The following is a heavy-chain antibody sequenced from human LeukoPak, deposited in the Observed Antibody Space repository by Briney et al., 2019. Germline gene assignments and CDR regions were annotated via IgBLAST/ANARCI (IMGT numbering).Heavy chain of an antibody. CDR3: ARWGAGRTADY. V-gene: IGHV3-33*01. CDR2: IYYDGSEQ. Sequence: GGSLRLSCVGSGFTFGSNGMHWVRQAPGKGLEWVAVIYYDGSEQYYADSVKGRFTISRDNSKNTLCLQMNSLRVEDTATYHCARWGAGRTADYWGQGTQVTVSS. D-gene: IGHD1-26*01. J-gene: IGHJ4*02. CDR1: GFTFGSNG.